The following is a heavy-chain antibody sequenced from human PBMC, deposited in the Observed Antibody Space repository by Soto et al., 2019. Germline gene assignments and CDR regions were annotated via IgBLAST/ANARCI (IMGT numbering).Heavy chain of an antibody. CDR2: SYHTGST. V-gene: IGHV4-4*02. D-gene: IGHD6-19*01. CDR1: SGSISSSNW. Sequence: QVQLQESGPGLVQPSGTLSLTCAVSSGSISSSNWWSWGRRHPGKGLEWIGESYHTGSTNYNPSLESRVTLSVDKSTNQFSLKLSSVTAADTAVYYCAGGMAVAGPSRDGVDLWGQGTMVTVSS. CDR3: AGGMAVAGPSRDGVDL. J-gene: IGHJ3*01.